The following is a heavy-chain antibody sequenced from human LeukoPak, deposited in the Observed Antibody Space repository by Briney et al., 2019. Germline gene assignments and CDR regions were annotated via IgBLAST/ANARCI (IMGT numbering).Heavy chain of an antibody. J-gene: IGHJ4*02. CDR2: ISSSTSTT. V-gene: IGHV3-48*01. CDR3: ARDSCSSTSCYTGY. D-gene: IGHD2-2*02. CDR1: GFTFTSYS. Sequence: GGSLRLSCAASGFTFTSYSMNWVRQVPGKGLEWVSYISSSTSTTYHADSVKGRFTISRDNAKNSLYLQMKSLRAEDTAVYYCARDSCSSTSCYTGYWGQGTLVTVSS.